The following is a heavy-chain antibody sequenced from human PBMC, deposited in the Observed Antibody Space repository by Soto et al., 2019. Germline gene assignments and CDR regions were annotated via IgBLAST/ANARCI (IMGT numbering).Heavy chain of an antibody. CDR1: GYTFTSYG. Sequence: GASVKVSCKASGYTFTSYGISWVRQAPGQGLEWMGWISAYNGNTNYAQKLQGRVTMTTDTSTSTAYMELRSLRSDDTAVYYCARLQGVFSLWWAPGHAVDIWGQGKMVTVSS. CDR2: ISAYNGNT. CDR3: ARLQGVFSLWWAPGHAVDI. V-gene: IGHV1-18*04. J-gene: IGHJ3*02. D-gene: IGHD3-16*02.